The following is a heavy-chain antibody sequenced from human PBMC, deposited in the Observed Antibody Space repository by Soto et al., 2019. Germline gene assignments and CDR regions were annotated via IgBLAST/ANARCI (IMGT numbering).Heavy chain of an antibody. Sequence: SETLSLTRTVSGGYNSSYCRPWIRHPAGKGLEWIGRIYTSGNTNYNPSLKRRSTMSVDPSQNPFSLKLSSVAVADTAVYYCARDLKVIGEIDYWGQGTLVT. V-gene: IGHV4-4*07. CDR2: IYTSGNT. CDR1: GGYNSSYC. D-gene: IGHD3-16*02. CDR3: ARDLKVIGEIDY. J-gene: IGHJ4*02.